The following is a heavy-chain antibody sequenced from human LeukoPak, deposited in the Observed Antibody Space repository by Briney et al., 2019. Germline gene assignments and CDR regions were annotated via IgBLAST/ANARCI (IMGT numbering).Heavy chain of an antibody. CDR2: ISYDGSNK. D-gene: IGHD1-14*01. Sequence: GGSLGFSWAASGFTFSSYAMHWVGRPPGKGREWVAVISYDGSNKYYADSVKGRFTISRDNSKNTLYLQMNSLRAEDTAVYYCARESNWNHDHFDYWGQGTLVTVSS. V-gene: IGHV3-30-3*01. J-gene: IGHJ4*02. CDR1: GFTFSSYA. CDR3: ARESNWNHDHFDY.